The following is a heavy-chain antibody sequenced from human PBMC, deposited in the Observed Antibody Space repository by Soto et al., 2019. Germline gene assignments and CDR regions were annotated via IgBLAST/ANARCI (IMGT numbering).Heavy chain of an antibody. V-gene: IGHV4-31*03. J-gene: IGHJ5*02. D-gene: IGHD3-3*01. Sequence: SETLSLTCTVSGGYICSGGYYWSCIRQHPGKGLEWIGYIYYSGSTYYNPSLKSRVTISVDTSKNQFSLKLSSVTAADTAVYYCARGAVTIFGVVITENSFDPWGQGTLVNVSS. CDR2: IYYSGST. CDR3: ARGAVTIFGVVITENSFDP. CDR1: GGYICSGGYY.